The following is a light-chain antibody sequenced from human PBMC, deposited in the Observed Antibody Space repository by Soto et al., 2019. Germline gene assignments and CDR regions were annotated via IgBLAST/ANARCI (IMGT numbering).Light chain of an antibody. CDR1: SSNVGSYKL. CDR2: EVN. J-gene: IGLJ1*01. Sequence: QSVLTQPASMSGSPGQSITISCTGTSSNVGSYKLVSWYQQHPGKAPQLMIFEVNKRPSGVSNRFSGSKSGNTASLTIFGLKVEDGAYYYCCSSGGSPTYVFGTGTKVTVL. CDR3: CSSGGSPTYV. V-gene: IGLV2-23*02.